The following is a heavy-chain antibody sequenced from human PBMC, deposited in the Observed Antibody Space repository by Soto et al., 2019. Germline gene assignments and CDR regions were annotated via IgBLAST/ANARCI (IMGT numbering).Heavy chain of an antibody. CDR3: ARDLLSSSWYDY. CDR2: IWYDGSNK. D-gene: IGHD6-13*01. Sequence: GGSLRLSCAASGFTFSSYGMHWVRQAPGKGLEWVAVIWYDGSNKYYADSVKGRFTISRDNSKNTLYLQMNSLRAEDTAVYYCARDLLSSSWYDYWGQGTLVTVSS. CDR1: GFTFSSYG. J-gene: IGHJ4*02. V-gene: IGHV3-33*01.